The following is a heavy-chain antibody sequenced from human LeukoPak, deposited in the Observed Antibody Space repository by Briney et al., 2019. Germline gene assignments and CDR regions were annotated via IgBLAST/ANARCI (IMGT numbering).Heavy chain of an antibody. V-gene: IGHV3-74*01. CDR2: INTDGSIT. CDR1: GFTFIRYW. CDR3: ARDDYMDV. Sequence: GGSLRLSCAACGFTFIRYWMHWLRQAPGKGLVWVSRINTDGSITNYADSVKGRFTISRDNATNTLSRDNAKNTLYLQMNSLRAEDTAVYYCARDDYMDVCGKGTTVTVSS. J-gene: IGHJ6*03.